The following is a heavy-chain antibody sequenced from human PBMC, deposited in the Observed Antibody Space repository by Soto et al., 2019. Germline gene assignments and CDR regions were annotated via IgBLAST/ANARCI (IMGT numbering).Heavy chain of an antibody. CDR2: SYYSGTT. CDR3: TRRYNWNDNYFDS. CDR1: GASISVHSYY. D-gene: IGHD1-20*01. J-gene: IGHJ5*01. Sequence: SETLSLTCTVSGASISVHSYYWTWIRQPPGKGLEWIGSSYYSGTTYFNPSLKSRATISVDTSKNQFSLRLTSVTAADTAIYYCTRRYNWNDNYFDSWGPGALVTSPQ. V-gene: IGHV4-39*01.